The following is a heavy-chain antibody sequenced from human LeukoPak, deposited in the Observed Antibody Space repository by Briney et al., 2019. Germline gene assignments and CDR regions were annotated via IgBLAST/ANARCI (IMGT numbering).Heavy chain of an antibody. V-gene: IGHV1-2*02. D-gene: IGHD6-19*01. CDR2: INPNSGGT. J-gene: IGHJ4*02. CDR3: ARDRSGWYRPFDY. Sequence: ASVKVSCKASGYTFTGYYMHWVRQAPGQGPEWMGWINPNSGGTNYAQKFQGRVTMTRDTSISTAYMELSRLRSDDTAVYYCARDRSGWYRPFDYWGQGTLVTVSS. CDR1: GYTFTGYY.